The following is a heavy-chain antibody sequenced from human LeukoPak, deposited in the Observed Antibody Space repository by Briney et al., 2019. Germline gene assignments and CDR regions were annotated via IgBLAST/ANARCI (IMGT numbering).Heavy chain of an antibody. J-gene: IGHJ4*02. CDR2: ISGSGGST. V-gene: IGHV3-23*01. D-gene: IGHD6-19*01. CDR1: GLTFSSYG. Sequence: GGTLRLSCAASGLTFSSYGMSWVRQAPGKGLEWVSAISGSGGSTYYADSVKGRFTISRDNSKNTLYLQMNSLRAEDTAVYYCAKDPGGWSFDYWGQGTLVTVSS. CDR3: AKDPGGWSFDY.